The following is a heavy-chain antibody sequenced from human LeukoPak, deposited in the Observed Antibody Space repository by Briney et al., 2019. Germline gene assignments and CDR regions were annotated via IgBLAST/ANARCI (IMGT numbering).Heavy chain of an antibody. CDR2: IYYSGST. D-gene: IGHD1-26*01. J-gene: IGHJ4*02. CDR3: ATYSGSTHFDY. V-gene: IGHV4-31*03. CDR1: GGSISSGGYY. Sequence: SQTLSLTCTVSGGSISSGGYYWSWIRQHPGKGLEWIGYIYYSGSTYYNPSLKSRVTIPVDTSKNQFSLKLSSVTAADTAVYHCATYSGSTHFDYWGQGTLVTVSS.